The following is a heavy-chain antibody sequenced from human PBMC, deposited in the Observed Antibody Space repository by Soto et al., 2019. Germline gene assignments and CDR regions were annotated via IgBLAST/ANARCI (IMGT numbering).Heavy chain of an antibody. V-gene: IGHV3-48*01. CDR3: AGEGSSGWNNGIDAFDI. CDR1: GFTFSSYI. CDR2: ISSSSSTI. J-gene: IGHJ3*02. D-gene: IGHD6-19*01. Sequence: PGGSLRLSCAASGFTFSSYIMNWVRQAPGKGLEWVSYISSSSSTIYYADSVKGRFTISRDNAKNSLYPQMNSLRAEDTAVYYCAGEGSSGWNNGIDAFDIWGQGTMVTVSS.